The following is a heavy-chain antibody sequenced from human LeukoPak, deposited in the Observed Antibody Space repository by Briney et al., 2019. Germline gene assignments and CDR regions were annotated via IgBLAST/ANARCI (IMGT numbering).Heavy chain of an antibody. D-gene: IGHD5-18*01. J-gene: IGHJ4*02. CDR3: ARDSGYSYGFDY. Sequence: SETLSLTCAVSGSSITSGYYWGGIRQPPGKGLEWIGSIYHSGSTYYNPSLKSRVTISVDTSKNQFSLKLSSVTAADTAEYYCARDSGYSYGFDYWGQGTLVTVSS. CDR2: IYHSGST. V-gene: IGHV4-38-2*02. CDR1: GSSITSGYY.